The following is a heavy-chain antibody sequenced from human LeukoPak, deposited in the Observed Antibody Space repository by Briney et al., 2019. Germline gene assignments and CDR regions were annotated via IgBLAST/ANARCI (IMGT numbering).Heavy chain of an antibody. D-gene: IGHD3-9*01. CDR1: GFTFSSYS. Sequence: PGGSLRLSCAASGFTFSSYSMNWVRQAPGKGLEWVSSISSSSSYIYYADSVKGRFTISRDNSKNTLYLQMNSLRAEDTAVYYCAKSTSVPSSLRYFDWLSEGYYYYYYMDVWGKGTTVTISS. J-gene: IGHJ6*03. CDR2: ISSSSSYI. V-gene: IGHV3-21*04. CDR3: AKSTSVPSSLRYFDWLSEGYYYYYYMDV.